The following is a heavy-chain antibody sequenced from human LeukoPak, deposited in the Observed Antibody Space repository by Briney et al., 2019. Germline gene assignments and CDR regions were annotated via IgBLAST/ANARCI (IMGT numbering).Heavy chain of an antibody. J-gene: IGHJ4*02. V-gene: IGHV4-59*01. CDR3: ASGVLLGYCSSTSCPHYFDY. D-gene: IGHD2-2*01. Sequence: SETLSLTCTVSGGSISSYYWSWIRQPPGKGLEWIGYIYYSGSTNYNPSLKSRVTISVDTSKNQFSLKLSSVTAADTAVYYCASGVLLGYCSSTSCPHYFDYWGLGTLVTVSS. CDR1: GGSISSYY. CDR2: IYYSGST.